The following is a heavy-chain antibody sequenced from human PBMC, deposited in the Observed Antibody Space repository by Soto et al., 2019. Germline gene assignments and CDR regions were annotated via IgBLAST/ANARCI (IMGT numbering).Heavy chain of an antibody. CDR1: GFTFSSYA. CDR3: ANGVADCSSTSCSDDY. J-gene: IGHJ4*02. D-gene: IGHD2-2*01. V-gene: IGHV3-23*01. Sequence: EVQLLESGGGLVQPGGSLRLSCAASGFTFSSYAMSWVRQAPGKGLEWVSAISGSGGSTYYADSVKGRFTISRDNSKKSLYLQMNSLRAEDTAVYYCANGVADCSSTSCSDDYWGQGTLVTVSS. CDR2: ISGSGGST.